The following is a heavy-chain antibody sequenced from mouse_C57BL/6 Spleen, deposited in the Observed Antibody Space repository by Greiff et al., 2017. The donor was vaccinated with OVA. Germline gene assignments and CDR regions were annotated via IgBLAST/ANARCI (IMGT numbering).Heavy chain of an antibody. V-gene: IGHV1-59*01. CDR1: GYTFTSYW. CDR2: IDPSDSYT. CDR3: ARKGGRNWFAY. J-gene: IGHJ3*01. Sequence: VQLQQPGAELVRPGTSVKLSCKASGYTFTSYWMHWVKQRPGQGLEWIGVIDPSDSYTNYNQKFKGKATSTVDPSSSNAYMQLSSLTSEDSAVYYCARKGGRNWFAYWGQGTLVTVSA.